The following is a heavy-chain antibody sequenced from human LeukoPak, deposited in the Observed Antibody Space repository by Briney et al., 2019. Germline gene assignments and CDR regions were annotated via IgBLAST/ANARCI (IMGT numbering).Heavy chain of an antibody. J-gene: IGHJ4*02. CDR2: ISTSGTV. Sequence: GGSLRLSCSASGFTFTTSSLNWVRQAPGKGLEWISYISTSGTVNYADSVRGRFTISRDNAKQSLSLQMNSLRADDTAVYYCARDLDYAGKGLDSWGQGTLVTVSS. V-gene: IGHV3-48*04. CDR3: ARDLDYAGKGLDS. D-gene: IGHD4-23*01. CDR1: GFTFTTSS.